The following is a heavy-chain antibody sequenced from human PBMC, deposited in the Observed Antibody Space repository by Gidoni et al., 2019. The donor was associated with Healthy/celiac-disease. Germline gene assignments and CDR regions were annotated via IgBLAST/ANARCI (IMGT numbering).Heavy chain of an antibody. Sequence: QVQLQESGPGLVKPSQTLSLTCPVSGGSISSGGYYWSWIRQHPGKGLEWIGYIYYSGSNYYNPSLKSRVTRAVETSKNQFSLKLSSGTAADTAVYYCARERWDAFDIWGQGTMVTVSS. V-gene: IGHV4-31*03. CDR1: GGSISSGGYY. J-gene: IGHJ3*02. CDR3: ARERWDAFDI. CDR2: IYYSGSN. D-gene: IGHD2-15*01.